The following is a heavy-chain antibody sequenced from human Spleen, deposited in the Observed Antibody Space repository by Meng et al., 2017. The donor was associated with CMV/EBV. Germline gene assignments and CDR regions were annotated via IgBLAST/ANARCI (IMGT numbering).Heavy chain of an antibody. J-gene: IGHJ4*02. Sequence: TFSSYASSWVRQAPGQGREWMGGIIPSFGTANYAQKFQSRVTITTDESTSTAYMELSSLRSEDTAVYYCARLGYCSSTSCRDDYSLDYWGQGTLVTVSS. CDR3: ARLGYCSSTSCRDDYSLDY. CDR2: IIPSFGTA. V-gene: IGHV1-69*05. CDR1: TFSSYA. D-gene: IGHD2-2*01.